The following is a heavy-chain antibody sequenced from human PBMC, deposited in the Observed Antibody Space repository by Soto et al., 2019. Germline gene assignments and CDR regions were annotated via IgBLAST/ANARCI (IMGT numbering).Heavy chain of an antibody. Sequence: SETLSLTCTVSGGSISSMNHFWSWIRQPPGKGLEWIATIHHSGSTYHNPSLQSRVTISVDTSKNQFSLKLSSVTAADTAVYYCARGSSITMVRGVQTYYFDYWGQGTLVTVSS. V-gene: IGHV4-39*01. CDR1: GGSISSMNHF. J-gene: IGHJ4*02. CDR3: ARGSSITMVRGVQTYYFDY. CDR2: IHHSGST. D-gene: IGHD3-10*01.